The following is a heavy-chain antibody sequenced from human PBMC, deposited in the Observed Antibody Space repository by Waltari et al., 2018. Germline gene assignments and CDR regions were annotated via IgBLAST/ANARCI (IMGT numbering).Heavy chain of an antibody. Sequence: QVQLQQWGAGLLKPSETLSLTCAVYGGSFSGYYWSWIRQPPGKGLEWIGEINHSGSTNSNPSLKSRVTISVDTSKNQFSLKLSSVTAADTAVYYCARVGITIFGVVQRPWYFDLWGRGTLVTVSS. CDR1: GGSFSGYY. CDR3: ARVGITIFGVVQRPWYFDL. D-gene: IGHD3-3*01. CDR2: INHSGST. V-gene: IGHV4-34*01. J-gene: IGHJ2*01.